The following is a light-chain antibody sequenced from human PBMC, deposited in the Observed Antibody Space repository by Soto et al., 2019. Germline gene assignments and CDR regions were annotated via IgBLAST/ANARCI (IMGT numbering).Light chain of an antibody. Sequence: DIQMTQSPSSLSASVGDRVTITCQASQDISNYLNWYQQKPGKAPKLLIYDASNLETGVPSRFSGSRSGTDFTFTISSLQPEDIATYYCQQYDNLPPLLTFGGGTKVEIK. CDR2: DAS. CDR1: QDISNY. V-gene: IGKV1-33*01. CDR3: QQYDNLPPLLT. J-gene: IGKJ4*01.